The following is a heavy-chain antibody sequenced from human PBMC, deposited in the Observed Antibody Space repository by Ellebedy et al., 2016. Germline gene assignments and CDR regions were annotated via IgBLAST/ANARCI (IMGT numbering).Heavy chain of an antibody. V-gene: IGHV3-23*01. Sequence: GGSLRLXXATSGFSFSNYFMTWIRRAPGKGLEWVATISGAGYTTFFADSVKGRFTISRDNAMNSVYLQLNRLSVDDTAVYYCTRDGREWSRDYWGQGTLVTVSS. CDR1: GFSFSNYF. J-gene: IGHJ4*02. CDR2: ISGAGYTT. CDR3: TRDGREWSRDY. D-gene: IGHD2-8*01.